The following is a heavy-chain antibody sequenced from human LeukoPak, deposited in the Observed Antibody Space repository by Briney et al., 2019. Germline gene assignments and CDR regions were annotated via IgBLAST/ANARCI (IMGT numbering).Heavy chain of an antibody. J-gene: IGHJ4*02. V-gene: IGHV3-30*18. D-gene: IGHD3-3*01. CDR3: AKAPDFWSGCPDY. CDR1: GFTFSSYG. Sequence: GGSLRLSCAASGFTFSSYGMHWVRQAPGKGLEWVAVISYDGSNKYYADSVKGRFTISRDNSKNTLYLQMNSLRAEDTAVYYCAKAPDFWSGCPDYWGQGTLVTVSS. CDR2: ISYDGSNK.